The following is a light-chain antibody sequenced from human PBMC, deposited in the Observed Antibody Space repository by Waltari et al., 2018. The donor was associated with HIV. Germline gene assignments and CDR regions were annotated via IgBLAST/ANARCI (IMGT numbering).Light chain of an antibody. CDR1: QSVHTY. Sequence: EIVLTQSPATPSLSSGERATLSCRAIQSVHTYVACYQQMPVQTPRLLIYDSSTRATGIPARFTGIGSGTDFSLTINNLQSEDSGFYFCQHYSVWPRAFGFGTRLEI. CDR2: DSS. V-gene: IGKV3-15*01. CDR3: QHYSVWPRA. J-gene: IGKJ3*01.